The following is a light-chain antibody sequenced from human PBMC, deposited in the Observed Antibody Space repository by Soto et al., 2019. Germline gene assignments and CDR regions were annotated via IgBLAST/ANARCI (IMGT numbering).Light chain of an antibody. CDR2: DVS. J-gene: IGLJ2*01. Sequence: QSALTQPASVSGSPGQSITISCTVTSSAIGGYIYVSWYQHHPGKAPKLLIYDVSNRPSEVSNRFSGSKSGNTATPTISGLQVEDEADYFCSTYTSSRTRFGGGTKITVL. V-gene: IGLV2-14*03. CDR3: STYTSSRTR. CDR1: SSAIGGYIY.